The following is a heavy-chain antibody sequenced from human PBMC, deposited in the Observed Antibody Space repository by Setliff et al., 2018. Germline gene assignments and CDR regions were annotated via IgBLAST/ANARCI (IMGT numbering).Heavy chain of an antibody. V-gene: IGHV3-48*03. CDR3: ARENGDYDLDY. Sequence: GESLKLSCAASGFSFSGYEMSWVRQAPGKGLEWISYIGSSGNTIYYANSVKGRFTISRDNAKNSLFLQMNSLRAEDTAVYYCARENGDYDLDYWGQGALVTVSS. CDR1: GFSFSGYE. CDR2: IGSSGNTI. J-gene: IGHJ4*02. D-gene: IGHD4-17*01.